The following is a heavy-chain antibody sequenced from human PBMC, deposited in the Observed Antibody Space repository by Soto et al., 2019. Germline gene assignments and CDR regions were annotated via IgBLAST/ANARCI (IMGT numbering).Heavy chain of an antibody. V-gene: IGHV1-69*13. Sequence: ASMKVSCKASGGTFSSYAISWVRQAPGQGLEWMGGIIPIFGTANYAQKFQGRVTITADESTSTAYMELSSLRSEDTAVYYCARVGGGNTWDFDYWGQGTLVTVSS. CDR1: GGTFSSYA. CDR2: IIPIFGTA. CDR3: ARVGGGNTWDFDY. J-gene: IGHJ4*02. D-gene: IGHD2-15*01.